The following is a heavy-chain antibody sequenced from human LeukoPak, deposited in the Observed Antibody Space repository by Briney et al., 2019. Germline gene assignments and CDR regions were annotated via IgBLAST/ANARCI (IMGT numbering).Heavy chain of an antibody. CDR2: IYYSGST. J-gene: IGHJ4*02. Sequence: SETLSLTCTVSGGSISSYYWSWIRQPPGKGLEWIGYIYYSGSTNYNPSLKSRVTISVDKSKNQFSLKLSSVTAADTAVYYCARDCSSTSCYSGGPNWGQGTLVTVSS. CDR3: ARDCSSTSCYSGGPN. D-gene: IGHD2-2*01. V-gene: IGHV4-59*12. CDR1: GGSISSYY.